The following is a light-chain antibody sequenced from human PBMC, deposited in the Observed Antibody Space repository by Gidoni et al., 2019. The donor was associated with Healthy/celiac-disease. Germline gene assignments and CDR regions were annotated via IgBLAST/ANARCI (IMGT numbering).Light chain of an antibody. J-gene: IGLJ2*01. V-gene: IGLV2-14*03. CDR1: SSDVGGYNY. CDR3: SSYTSSSTVV. CDR2: DVS. Sequence: QSAPTQPASASGSPGQSITISCTGTSSDVGGYNYVSRYQQHPGNAPKLMIYDVSNRTSGVSIRFSGSKSGNTASLTISGLQAEDEADYYCSSYTSSSTVVFGGGTKLTVL.